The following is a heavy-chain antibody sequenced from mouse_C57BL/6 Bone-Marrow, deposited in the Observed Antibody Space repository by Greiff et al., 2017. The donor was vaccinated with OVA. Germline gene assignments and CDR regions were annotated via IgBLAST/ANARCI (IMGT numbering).Heavy chain of an antibody. CDR1: GYTFTSYW. CDR3: ARPYYYGSSYLYWYFDV. J-gene: IGHJ1*03. CDR2: IYPSDSET. V-gene: IGHV1-61*01. D-gene: IGHD1-1*01. Sequence: VQLQQPGAELVRPGSSVKLSCKASGYTFTSYWMDWVKQRPGQGLEWIGNIYPSDSETHYNQKFKDKATLTVDKSSSTAYMQLSSLTSEDSAVYYCARPYYYGSSYLYWYFDVWGTGTTVTVSS.